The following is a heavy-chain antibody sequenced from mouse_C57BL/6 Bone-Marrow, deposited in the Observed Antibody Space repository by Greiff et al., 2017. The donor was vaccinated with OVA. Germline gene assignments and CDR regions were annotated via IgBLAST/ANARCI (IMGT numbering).Heavy chain of an antibody. CDR2: IHPNSGST. CDR1: GYTFTSYW. D-gene: IGHD1-1*01. Sequence: QVQLQQPGAELVKPGASVKLSYKASGYTFTSYWMHWVKQRPGQGLEWIGMIHPNSGSTNYNEKFKSKATLTVDKSSSTAYMQLSSLTSEDSAVYYCASGYGSSYAMDYWGQGTSVTVSS. V-gene: IGHV1-64*01. CDR3: ASGYGSSYAMDY. J-gene: IGHJ4*01.